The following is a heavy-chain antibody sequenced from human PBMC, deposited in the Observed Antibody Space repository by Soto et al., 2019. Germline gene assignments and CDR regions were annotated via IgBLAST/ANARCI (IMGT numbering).Heavy chain of an antibody. CDR1: GASISGYY. J-gene: IGHJ6*02. D-gene: IGHD3-10*01. Sequence: PSETLSLTCTVSGASISGYYWTWIRQPPGKGLEWIGHIFHSGRTSFNPSLKSRVIILVDTSKSQFSLKLTSVTAADTAVYYCAREPYEIVMVRGEEGPSYDYFGLDVWGQGTTVTVSS. CDR3: AREPYEIVMVRGEEGPSYDYFGLDV. CDR2: IFHSGRT. V-gene: IGHV4-59*01.